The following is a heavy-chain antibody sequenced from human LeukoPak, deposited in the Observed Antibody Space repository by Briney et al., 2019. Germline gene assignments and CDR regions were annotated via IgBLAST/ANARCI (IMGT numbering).Heavy chain of an antibody. CDR3: ATKVVTDAFDI. J-gene: IGHJ3*02. V-gene: IGHV3-23*01. D-gene: IGHD3-22*01. CDR1: GFIFSSYA. Sequence: GGSLRLSCAASGFIFSSYAMSWVRQAPGKGLEWVSAISRSGENTYYADSVKGRFTISRDNSNNTLYLQMNSLRAEDTAVYYCATKVVTDAFDIWGQGTMVTVSS. CDR2: ISRSGENT.